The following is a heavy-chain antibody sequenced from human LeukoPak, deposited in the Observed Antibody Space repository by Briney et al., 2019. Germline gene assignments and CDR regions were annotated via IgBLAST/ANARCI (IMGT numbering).Heavy chain of an antibody. CDR2: ITNSGNSK. J-gene: IGHJ6*02. CDR1: EFTFSSYS. D-gene: IGHD2-2*01. Sequence: PGGSLRLSCAASEFTFSSYSMNWVRQAPGKGLEWVSYITNSGNSKSYADSVKGRFTISRDNTKNSLYLQMNGLRAEDTAVYYCARDGECSSTSCYAYYGMDVWGQGTTVTVSS. V-gene: IGHV3-48*01. CDR3: ARDGECSSTSCYAYYGMDV.